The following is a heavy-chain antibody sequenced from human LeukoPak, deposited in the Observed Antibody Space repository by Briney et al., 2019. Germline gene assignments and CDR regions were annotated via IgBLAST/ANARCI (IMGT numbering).Heavy chain of an antibody. V-gene: IGHV3-21*01. CDR2: ISSSSSYI. Sequence: GGSLRLSCAASGFTFSSYSMNWVRQAPGKGLEWVSSISSSSSYIYYADSVKGRFTISRDNAKNSLYLQMNSLRAEDTAVYYCARQGYCSSTSCTGHMDVWGKGTTVTVSS. CDR3: ARQGYCSSTSCTGHMDV. J-gene: IGHJ6*03. D-gene: IGHD2-2*01. CDR1: GFTFSSYS.